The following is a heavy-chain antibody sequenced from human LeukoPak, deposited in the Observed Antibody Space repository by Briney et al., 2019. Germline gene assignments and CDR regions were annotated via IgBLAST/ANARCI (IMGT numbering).Heavy chain of an antibody. Sequence: SGGSLRLSCAASGFTVSSNYMSWVRQAPGKGLEWVSVIYSGGSTYYADSVKGRFTISRDNSKNTLYLQMNSLRAEDTAVYYCAKMPNWASKSFDIWGQGTMVTVSS. CDR1: GFTVSSNY. V-gene: IGHV3-66*01. D-gene: IGHD7-27*01. J-gene: IGHJ3*02. CDR3: AKMPNWASKSFDI. CDR2: IYSGGST.